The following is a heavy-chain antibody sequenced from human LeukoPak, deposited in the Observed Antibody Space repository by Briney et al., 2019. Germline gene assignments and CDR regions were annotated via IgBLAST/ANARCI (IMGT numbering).Heavy chain of an antibody. CDR3: ARGAIMVRGVIRYWFDP. CDR1: RYTFTGYY. V-gene: IGHV1-8*02. J-gene: IGHJ5*02. CDR2: INPNSGNT. D-gene: IGHD3-10*01. Sequence: SVKVSCKASRYTFTGYYMHWVRQAPGQGLEWMGWINPNSGNTGYAQKFQGRVTMTSNTSISTAYMELSSLRSEDTAVYYCARGAIMVRGVIRYWFDPWGQETLVTVSS.